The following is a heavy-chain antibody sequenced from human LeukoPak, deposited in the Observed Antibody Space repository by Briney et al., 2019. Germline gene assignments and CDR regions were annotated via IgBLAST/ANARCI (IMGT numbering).Heavy chain of an antibody. Sequence: PGGSLRLSCAASGFTFSGSVMHWVRQASGKGLEWVGRIRSKANSYATAYAASVKGRFTISRDDSKNTAYLQMNSLKTEDTAVYYCTRDFGTIFGPGESFDIWGQGTMVTVSS. J-gene: IGHJ3*02. CDR1: GFTFSGSV. CDR3: TRDFGTIFGPGESFDI. V-gene: IGHV3-73*01. D-gene: IGHD3-3*01. CDR2: IRSKANSYAT.